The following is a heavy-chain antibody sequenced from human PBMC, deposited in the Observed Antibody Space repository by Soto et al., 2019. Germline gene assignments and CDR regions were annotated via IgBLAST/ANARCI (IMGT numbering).Heavy chain of an antibody. V-gene: IGHV3-33*01. Sequence: QVQLVESGGGVVQPGRSLRLSCAASGFTFSSYGMHWVRQAPGKGLEWVAVIWYDGSNKYYADSVKGRFTISRDNSKNTLYLQMNSLRAEDTAVYYCARYSGVPAATYDFDYWGQGTLVTVSS. CDR3: ARYSGVPAATYDFDY. CDR1: GFTFSSYG. J-gene: IGHJ4*02. D-gene: IGHD2-2*01. CDR2: IWYDGSNK.